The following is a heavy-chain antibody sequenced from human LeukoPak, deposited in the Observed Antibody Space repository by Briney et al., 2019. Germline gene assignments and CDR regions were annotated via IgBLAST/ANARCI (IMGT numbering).Heavy chain of an antibody. CDR3: TTGSATGTGSGY. J-gene: IGHJ4*02. CDR2: IRSKPYGGTT. D-gene: IGHD6-13*01. Sequence: GGSLRLSCTAPGFTFGDYVMSWVRQAPGKGLEWVGFIRSKPYGGTTEYAASVKGRFIISRDDSKTIAYLQMNSLKSEDTAVYYYTTGSATGTGSGYWGQGTLVTVSS. CDR1: GFTFGDYV. V-gene: IGHV3-49*04.